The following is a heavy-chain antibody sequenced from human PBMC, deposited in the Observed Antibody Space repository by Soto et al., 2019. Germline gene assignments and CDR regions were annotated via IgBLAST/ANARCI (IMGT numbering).Heavy chain of an antibody. CDR1: GYTFSSYD. J-gene: IGHJ4*02. V-gene: IGHV1-8*01. CDR3: ASRARMGSQLWLPFDY. Sequence: QVQLVQSGAEVKKPGASVKVSCKASGYTFSSYDINWVRQAPGQGLEWMGWMNPNSGNTGYAQKFQGRVTMTRDFGISTAYMELSGLRSDDTAVYSCASRARMGSQLWLPFDYWAQGTLVTVSS. CDR2: MNPNSGNT. D-gene: IGHD5-18*01.